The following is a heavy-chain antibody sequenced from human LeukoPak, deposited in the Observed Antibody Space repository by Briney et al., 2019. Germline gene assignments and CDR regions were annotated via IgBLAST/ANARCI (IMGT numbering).Heavy chain of an antibody. D-gene: IGHD5-12*01. V-gene: IGHV1-8*01. J-gene: IGHJ4*02. CDR1: GYTFTSYD. Sequence: ASVKVSCKASGYTFTSYDINWVRQATGQGLEWMGWMNPNSGNTGYAQKFQGRVTMTRNTSISTAYMELSSLRSEDTAVYYCARCRGYSGPVGYWGQGTLVTVSS. CDR2: MNPNSGNT. CDR3: ARCRGYSGPVGY.